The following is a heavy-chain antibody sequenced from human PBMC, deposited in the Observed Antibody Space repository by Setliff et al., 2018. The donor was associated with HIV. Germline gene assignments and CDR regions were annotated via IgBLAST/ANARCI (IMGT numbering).Heavy chain of an antibody. J-gene: IGHJ5*02. Sequence: PSETLSLTCSVSGVSINRTDHYWGWIRQSPGKRLEWIGSVSQSGSTYYNPSLKSRVAISIDTSENRFSLRLNSVTAADTGVYYCARRGRDGVLIVFATGFDPWGQGTLVTVSS. CDR3: ARRGRDGVLIVFATGFDP. CDR2: VSQSGST. V-gene: IGHV4-39*01. CDR1: GVSINRTDHY. D-gene: IGHD2-8*01.